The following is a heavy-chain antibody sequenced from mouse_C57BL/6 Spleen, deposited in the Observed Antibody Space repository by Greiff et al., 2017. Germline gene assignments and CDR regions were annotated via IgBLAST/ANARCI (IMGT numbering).Heavy chain of an antibody. J-gene: IGHJ1*03. CDR2: ISSGGDYI. D-gene: IGHD1-1*01. Sequence: EVKLQESGEGLVKPGGSLKLSCAASGFTFSSYAMSWVRQTPEKRLEWVAYISSGGDYIYYADTVKGRFTISRDNARNTLYLQMSSLKSEDTAMYYCTRDWKYYGPRYFDVWGTGTTVTVSS. CDR3: TRDWKYYGPRYFDV. V-gene: IGHV5-9-1*02. CDR1: GFTFSSYA.